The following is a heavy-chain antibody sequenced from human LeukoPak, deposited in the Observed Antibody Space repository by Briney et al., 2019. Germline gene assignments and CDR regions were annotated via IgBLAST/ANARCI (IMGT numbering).Heavy chain of an antibody. CDR3: ARATSGLDV. Sequence: PGGSLRLSCAASGLTFRSYDMHWVRQATGKGLEWVSSIGTAGDTYYAGYVKGRFTISRENAKNSLYLQMNSLRAGDTAVYYCARATSGLDVWGQGTTVTVSS. CDR2: IGTAGDT. J-gene: IGHJ6*02. CDR1: GLTFRSYD. V-gene: IGHV3-13*04.